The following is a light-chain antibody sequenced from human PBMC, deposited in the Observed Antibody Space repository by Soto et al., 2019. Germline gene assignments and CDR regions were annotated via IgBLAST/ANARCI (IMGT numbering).Light chain of an antibody. CDR1: QTVSNY. CDR2: DAS. J-gene: IGKJ1*01. Sequence: EIVLTQSPGTLSLSPGERATLSCRASQTVSNYLLWYQQKPGQAPRLLIYDASNRATGIPARFSGSGSETDFTLTISSLEPEDFAVYYCQQRSNWPSWTFGQGTKVDIK. CDR3: QQRSNWPSWT. V-gene: IGKV3-11*01.